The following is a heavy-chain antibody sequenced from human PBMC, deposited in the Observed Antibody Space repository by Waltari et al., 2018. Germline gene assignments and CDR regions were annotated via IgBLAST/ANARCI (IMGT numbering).Heavy chain of an antibody. V-gene: IGHV3-33*08. Sequence: QVQLVESGGGVVQPGRSLRLPCEASGFTFSSSRMHWVRQAPGKGLEWVAVIWYDGSNKYYADSVKGRFTISRDNSKNTLYLQMNSLRAEDTAMYYCAILVGATDYWGQGTLVTVSS. CDR3: AILVGATDY. D-gene: IGHD1-26*01. CDR2: IWYDGSNK. J-gene: IGHJ4*02. CDR1: GFTFSSSR.